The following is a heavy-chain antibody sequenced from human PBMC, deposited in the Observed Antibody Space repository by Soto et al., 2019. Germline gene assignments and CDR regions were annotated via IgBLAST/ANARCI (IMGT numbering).Heavy chain of an antibody. CDR2: IYWDDDK. Sequence: QITLNESGPTQVKPRQTLTLTCTFSGFSLTTSGVGVGWIRQSPGKAPEWLALIYWDDDKRYSPSLKSRLTNPKDTSKIQVVLTPADLDPADAATYYCARRVLRTVFGLVTTTAIYFDFWGQGTPVAVSS. CDR1: GFSLTTSGVG. J-gene: IGHJ4*02. CDR3: ARRVLRTVFGLVTTTAIYFDF. V-gene: IGHV2-5*02. D-gene: IGHD3-3*01.